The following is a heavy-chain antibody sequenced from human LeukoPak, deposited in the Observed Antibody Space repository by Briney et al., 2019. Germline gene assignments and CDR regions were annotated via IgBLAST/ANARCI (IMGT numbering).Heavy chain of an antibody. D-gene: IGHD2-2*02. V-gene: IGHV4-34*01. CDR1: GGSFSGYY. CDR2: INHSGST. Sequence: SETLSLTCAVYGGSFSGYYWSWIRQPPGKGLEWIGEINHSGSTNYNPSLKSRVTLSVDTSKNQFSLKLSSVTAADTAVYYCARLIVVVPAAIQLRYYYYYMDVWGKGTTVTVSS. CDR3: ARLIVVVPAAIQLRYYYYYMDV. J-gene: IGHJ6*03.